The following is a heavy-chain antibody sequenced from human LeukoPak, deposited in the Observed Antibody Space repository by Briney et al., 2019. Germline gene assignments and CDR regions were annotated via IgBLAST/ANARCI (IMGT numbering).Heavy chain of an antibody. Sequence: GGSLRLSCAASGFTFSSYAMSWVRQAPGKGLEWVSAISGSGGSTYYADSVKGRFTISRDNSKNTLYLQMNSLRAEDTAVYYCAKDPRSGSYYAEGAFDIWGQGTMVTVSS. CDR2: ISGSGGST. CDR1: GFTFSSYA. CDR3: AKDPRSGSYYAEGAFDI. V-gene: IGHV3-23*01. D-gene: IGHD1-26*01. J-gene: IGHJ3*02.